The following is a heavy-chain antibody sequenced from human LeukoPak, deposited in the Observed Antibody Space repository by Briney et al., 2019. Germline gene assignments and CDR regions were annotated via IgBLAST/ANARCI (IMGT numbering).Heavy chain of an antibody. J-gene: IGHJ4*02. CDR2: INPDGSSI. CDR1: GFVFSNYW. D-gene: IGHD3-16*01. V-gene: IGHV3-74*01. CDR3: GRDLSWGSTDY. Sequence: PGGSLRLSCAASGFVFSNYWMYWVRQAPGRGLVWVSRINPDGSSIGYADFVRGRFTISRDNAKNTLFLQMNSLTVEDTAIYYCGRDLSWGSTDYWGQGTLVTVSS.